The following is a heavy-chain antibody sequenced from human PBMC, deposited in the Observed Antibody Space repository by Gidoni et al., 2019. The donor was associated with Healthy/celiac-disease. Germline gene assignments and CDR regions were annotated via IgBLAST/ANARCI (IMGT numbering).Heavy chain of an antibody. CDR3: ARVDGLGDAFDI. D-gene: IGHD3-16*01. CDR2: ISSSSSYI. CDR1: GCTFSSYS. V-gene: IGHV3-21*01. Sequence: EVQLVESGGGLVKPGGSLRLSCAASGCTFSSYSMNWVRQAPGKGLEWVSSISSSSSYIYYADSVKGRFTISRDNAKNSLYLQMNSLRAEDTAVYYCARVDGLGDAFDIWGQGTMVTVSS. J-gene: IGHJ3*02.